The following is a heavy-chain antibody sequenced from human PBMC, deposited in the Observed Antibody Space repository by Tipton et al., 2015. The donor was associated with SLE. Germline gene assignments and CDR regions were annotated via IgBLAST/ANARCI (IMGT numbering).Heavy chain of an antibody. CDR3: ARDGSSSGLL. D-gene: IGHD6-13*01. CDR1: GGSISSSSYY. CDR2: IYYSGST. Sequence: TLSLTCTVSGGSISSSSYYWGWIRQPLGKGLEWIGSIYYSGSTYYNPSLKSRVTISVDTSKNQFSLKLSSVTAADTAVYYCARDGSSSGLLWGQGTLVTVSS. J-gene: IGHJ4*02. V-gene: IGHV4-39*07.